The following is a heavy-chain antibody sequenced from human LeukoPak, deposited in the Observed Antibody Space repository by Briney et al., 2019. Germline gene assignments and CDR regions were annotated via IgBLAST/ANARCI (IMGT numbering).Heavy chain of an antibody. D-gene: IGHD2-15*01. V-gene: IGHV3-30*18. Sequence: PGRSLRLSCAASGFTFSSYGMHWVRQAPGKGLEWVAVISYDGSNKYYADSVKGRFTISRDNSKNTLYLQMNSLRAEDTAVYYCAKRSGYCSGGSCAPRSPFDYWGQGTLVTVSS. CDR2: ISYDGSNK. J-gene: IGHJ4*02. CDR3: AKRSGYCSGGSCAPRSPFDY. CDR1: GFTFSSYG.